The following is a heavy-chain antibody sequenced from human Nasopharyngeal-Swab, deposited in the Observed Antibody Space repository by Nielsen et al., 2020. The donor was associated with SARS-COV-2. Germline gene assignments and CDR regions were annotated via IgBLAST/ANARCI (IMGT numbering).Heavy chain of an antibody. CDR1: GYTFTSYG. CDR2: ISAYNGNT. D-gene: IGHD6-13*01. Sequence: ASVKVSCKASGYTFTSYGISWVRRAPGQGLEWMGWISAYNGNTNYAQKLQGRVTMTTDTSTSTAYMELRSLRSDDTAVYYCARDGDGAQQPYHYYYYYGMDVWGQGTTVTVSS. CDR3: ARDGDGAQQPYHYYYYYGMDV. V-gene: IGHV1-18*01. J-gene: IGHJ6*02.